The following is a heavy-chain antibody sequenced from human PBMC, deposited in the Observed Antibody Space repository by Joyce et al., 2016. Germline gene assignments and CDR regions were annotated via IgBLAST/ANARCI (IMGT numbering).Heavy chain of an antibody. CDR3: ARGLGTPYGMGV. CDR1: GGSISIHY. V-gene: IGHV4-59*11. J-gene: IGHJ6*02. CDR2: IYYSGST. Sequence: QVQLQESGPGLVKPSATLSLTCTVSGGSISIHYWRWIRQPPGKRLEWMGYIYYSGSTNHNPALKSRVTISVDTSKNQFALKLRSVSAADTAVYYCARGLGTPYGMGVWGQGTTVTVSS. D-gene: IGHD7-27*01.